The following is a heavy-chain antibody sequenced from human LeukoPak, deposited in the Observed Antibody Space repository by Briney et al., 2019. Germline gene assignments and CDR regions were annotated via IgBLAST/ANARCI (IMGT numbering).Heavy chain of an antibody. Sequence: PSETLSLTCTVSGVSISGDFWSWIRQPAGKGLGWIGRMSTIGTTFYNPSLKSRVTMSGDSSKNQFSLELTSVTAADTAVYYCARGYYMNLVHYYFDYWGQGTLVTVSS. CDR2: MSTIGTT. CDR1: GVSISGDF. D-gene: IGHD3/OR15-3a*01. J-gene: IGHJ4*02. CDR3: ARGYYMNLVHYYFDY. V-gene: IGHV4-4*07.